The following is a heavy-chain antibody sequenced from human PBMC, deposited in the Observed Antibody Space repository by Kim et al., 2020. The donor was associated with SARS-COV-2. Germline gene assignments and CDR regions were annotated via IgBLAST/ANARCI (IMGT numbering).Heavy chain of an antibody. CDR3: AKDLGRLRFPRGYYYGMDV. D-gene: IGHD3-3*01. CDR1: GFTFSSYG. V-gene: IGHV3-30*18. Sequence: GGSLRLSCAASGFTFSSYGMHWVRQAPGKGLEWVAVISYDGSNKYYADSVKGRFTISRDNSKNTLYLQMNSLRAEDTAVYYCAKDLGRLRFPRGYYYGMDVWGQGTTVTVSS. CDR2: ISYDGSNK. J-gene: IGHJ6*02.